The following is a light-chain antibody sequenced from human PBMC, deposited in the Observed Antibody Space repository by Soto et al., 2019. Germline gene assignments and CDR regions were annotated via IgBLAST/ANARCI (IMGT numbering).Light chain of an antibody. CDR1: QSISSW. CDR2: DAS. CDR3: QQYNSYST. V-gene: IGKV1-5*01. J-gene: IGKJ1*01. Sequence: DIQMTQSPSTLSASLGDRVTIXXRASQSISSWLAWYQQKPGKAPKLLIFDASSLESGVPSRFSGRRSGTDFTLIISSLQPDDFATYYCQQYNSYSTFGQGTKVDIK.